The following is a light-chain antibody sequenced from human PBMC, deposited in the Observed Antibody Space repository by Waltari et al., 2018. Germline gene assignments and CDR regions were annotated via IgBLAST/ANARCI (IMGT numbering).Light chain of an antibody. CDR1: SYNVGKYA. Sequence: QSALTQEASVSGTVGQKVTLSCTGDSYNVGKYAVGWYQQSAHGAPKTVLFGHSLPSGIPDRCSGSKFGTTASLTISGLQPEDEADYYCSTWDSTLSAVVFGGGTKVTVL. J-gene: IGLJ2*01. V-gene: IGLV1-36*01. CDR2: GH. CDR3: STWDSTLSAVV.